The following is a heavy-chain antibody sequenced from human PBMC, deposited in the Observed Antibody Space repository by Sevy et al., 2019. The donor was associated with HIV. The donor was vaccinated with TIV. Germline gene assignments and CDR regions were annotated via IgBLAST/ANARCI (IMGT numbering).Heavy chain of an antibody. V-gene: IGHV3-11*01. CDR1: GFTFSDYY. J-gene: IGHJ3*02. CDR2: ISSSGSTM. Sequence: GGSLRLSCAASGFTFSDYYMSWIRQAPGKGLEWVSYISSSGSTMYYADSVKGRFTISRDNAKNSLYLQMNSLRAEDTAVYYCARDLFARGYSSGIDAFDIWSQGTMVTVSS. CDR3: ARDLFARGYSSGIDAFDI. D-gene: IGHD6-19*01.